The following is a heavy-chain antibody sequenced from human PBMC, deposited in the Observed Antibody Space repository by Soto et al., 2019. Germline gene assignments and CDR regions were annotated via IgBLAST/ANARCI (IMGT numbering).Heavy chain of an antibody. CDR2: ISSSSSSI. Sequence: EVQLVEPGGALVQPGGPLRLSCAASGLSLSDYSMNWIRQAPGKGLEWVASISSSSSSIHYAESMKGRFTISRDNAKNSLYLQMNSLSAEDTAVYYCAGSSDDGRDNWGQGTLVTVSS. CDR3: AGSSDDGRDN. V-gene: IGHV3-21*01. CDR1: GLSLSDYS. J-gene: IGHJ4*02. D-gene: IGHD1-26*01.